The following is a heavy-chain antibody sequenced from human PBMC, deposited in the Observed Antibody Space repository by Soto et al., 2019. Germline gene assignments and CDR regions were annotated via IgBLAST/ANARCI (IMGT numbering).Heavy chain of an antibody. J-gene: IGHJ4*02. V-gene: IGHV2-5*02. CDR3: AHKGPEDWPLDY. CDR2: IYWDDSK. D-gene: IGHD3-9*01. CDR1: GFSLSTSGVG. Sequence: QITLKESGPTLVRPTQTLTLTCAFSGFSLSTSGVGVSWIRQPPGKALEWLAVIYWDDSKHYSPSLRSRLTITKDSSKNQVVLTMTNMDPMDTGTYYCAHKGPEDWPLDYWGQGTLFTVSS.